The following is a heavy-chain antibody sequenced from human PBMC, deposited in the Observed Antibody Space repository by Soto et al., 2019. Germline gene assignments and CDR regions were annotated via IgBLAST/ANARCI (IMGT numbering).Heavy chain of an antibody. CDR1: SGSISSYY. CDR2: IYYSGST. V-gene: IGHV4-59*01. J-gene: IGHJ6*02. D-gene: IGHD5-12*01. Sequence: QVQLQESGPGLVKPSETLSLTCTVSSGSISSYYWSWIRQPPGKGLEWIGYIYYSGSTNYNPSLKSRVTIAVDTSKNQFSLKLSSVTAADTAVYYCARSRDGYNPVGMDVWGQGTTVTVSS. CDR3: ARSRDGYNPVGMDV.